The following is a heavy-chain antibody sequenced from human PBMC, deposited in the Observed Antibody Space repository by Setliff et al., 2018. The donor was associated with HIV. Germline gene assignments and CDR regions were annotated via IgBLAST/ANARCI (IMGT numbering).Heavy chain of an antibody. D-gene: IGHD3-10*01. CDR2: IKDDGSEK. CDR1: GFTFRSYW. V-gene: IGHV3-7*02. Sequence: GGSLRLSCVASGFTFRSYWMSWVRQAPGKRPEWVANIKDDGSEKFYVDSVKGRFTISRDNAKSTLYLQMDSLRGEDTAVYYCARGYYGSDLQNAMDVWGQGTTVTVSS. CDR3: ARGYYGSDLQNAMDV. J-gene: IGHJ6*02.